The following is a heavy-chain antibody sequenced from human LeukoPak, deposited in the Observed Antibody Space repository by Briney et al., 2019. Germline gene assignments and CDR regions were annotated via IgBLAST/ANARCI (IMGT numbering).Heavy chain of an antibody. CDR3: ARDSLWNNLDY. D-gene: IGHD1/OR15-1a*01. J-gene: IGHJ4*02. V-gene: IGHV1-2*02. Sequence: ASVKVSFKASGYTFTVYYMHWVRQAPGQGLEWMGWINPNSGGTNYAQKFQGRVTMTRDTSTSTVYMELSSLRSEDTAVYYCARDSLWNNLDYWGQGTLVTVSS. CDR1: GYTFTVYY. CDR2: INPNSGGT.